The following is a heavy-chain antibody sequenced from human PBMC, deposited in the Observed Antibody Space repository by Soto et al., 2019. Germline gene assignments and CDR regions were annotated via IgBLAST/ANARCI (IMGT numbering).Heavy chain of an antibody. CDR2: ISAYNGNT. D-gene: IGHD3-9*01. J-gene: IGHJ4*02. Sequence: ASVKVSCKASGYTFTSYGISWVRQAPGQGLEWMGWISAYNGNTNYAQKLQGRVTMTTDTSTSTAYMELRSLRSDDTAVYYCARYHGADYDILTGPFDYWDQGTLVTVSS. CDR1: GYTFTSYG. CDR3: ARYHGADYDILTGPFDY. V-gene: IGHV1-18*01.